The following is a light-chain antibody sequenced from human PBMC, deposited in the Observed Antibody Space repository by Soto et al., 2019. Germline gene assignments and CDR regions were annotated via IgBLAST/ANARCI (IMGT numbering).Light chain of an antibody. CDR3: SSYRSSIIPVV. J-gene: IGLJ2*01. CDR1: SSDIGGYNY. V-gene: IGLV2-14*01. Sequence: QSVLTQPASVSGSPGQSITISCTGTSSDIGGYNYVSRYQQHPGKAPKLMIYGVSNRPSGVSGRFFGSKSGNTASLTISGLQPEDEADYYCSSYRSSIIPVVFGGGTKLTVL. CDR2: GVS.